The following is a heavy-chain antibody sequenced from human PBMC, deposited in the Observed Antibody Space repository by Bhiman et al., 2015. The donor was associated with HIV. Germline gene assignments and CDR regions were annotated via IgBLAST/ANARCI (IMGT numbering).Heavy chain of an antibody. D-gene: IGHD5-24*01. CDR1: GFTFSTYS. CDR3: ARGPSASDGQIPWVY. J-gene: IGHJ4*02. CDR2: IGSSRSII. Sequence: EVQLFESGGGLVQPGGSLRLSCVASGFTFSTYSMVWVRQAPGKGLEWISYIGSSRSIIHYADSVKGRFTVSRDNAKNSLYLQVNSLRTEDTAVYFCARGPSASDGQIPWVYWGQGTLVTVSS. V-gene: IGHV3-48*01.